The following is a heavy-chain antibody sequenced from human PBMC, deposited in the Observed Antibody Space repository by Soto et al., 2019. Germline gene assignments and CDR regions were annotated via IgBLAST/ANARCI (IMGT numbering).Heavy chain of an antibody. D-gene: IGHD3-22*01. CDR1: GFTFSSYA. CDR3: ARDPSDSSGYWFDY. Sequence: QVQLVESGGGVVQPGRSLRLSCAASGFTFSSYAMHWVRQAPGKGRGWVAVISYDGSNKYYADSVKGRFTISRDNSKNTLYLQMNSLRAEDTAVYYCARDPSDSSGYWFDYWGQGTLVTVSS. V-gene: IGHV3-30-3*01. CDR2: ISYDGSNK. J-gene: IGHJ4*02.